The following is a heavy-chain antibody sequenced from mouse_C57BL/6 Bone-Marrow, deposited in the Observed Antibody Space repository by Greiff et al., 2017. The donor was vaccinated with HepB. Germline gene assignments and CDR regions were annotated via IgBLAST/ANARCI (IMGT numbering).Heavy chain of an antibody. Sequence: EVQLVESGGGLVKPGGSLKLSCAASGFTFSDYGMHWVRQAPEKGLEWVAYISSGSSTIYYADTVKGRFTISRDNAKNTLFLQMTSLRSEDTAMYYCATPDSSGYPFAYWGQGTLVTVSA. CDR2: ISSGSSTI. J-gene: IGHJ3*01. CDR3: ATPDSSGYPFAY. D-gene: IGHD3-2*02. V-gene: IGHV5-17*01. CDR1: GFTFSDYG.